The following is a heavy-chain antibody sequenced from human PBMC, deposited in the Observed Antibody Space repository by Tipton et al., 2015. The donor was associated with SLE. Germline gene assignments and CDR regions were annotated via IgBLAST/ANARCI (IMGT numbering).Heavy chain of an antibody. CDR1: GFTFSGSA. J-gene: IGHJ3*02. Sequence: SLRLSCAASGFTFSGSAMHWVRQASGKGLEWVGRIRSKANSYATAYAASVKGRFTISRDDSKDTAYLQMNSLKTEDTAVYYCTRPEMATIENAFDIWGQGTMVTVSS. CDR3: TRPEMATIENAFDI. V-gene: IGHV3-73*01. CDR2: IRSKANSYAT. D-gene: IGHD5-24*01.